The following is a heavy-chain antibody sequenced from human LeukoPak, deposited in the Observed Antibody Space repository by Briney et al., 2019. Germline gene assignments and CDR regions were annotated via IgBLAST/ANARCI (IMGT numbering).Heavy chain of an antibody. CDR1: GYTFTSYY. CDR3: ARGSGDFYGSGSYSTAWFDP. J-gene: IGHJ5*02. D-gene: IGHD3-10*01. V-gene: IGHV1-46*01. CDR2: INPSGGST. Sequence: GASVKVSCKASGYTFTSYYMHWVRQAPGQGPEWMGIINPSGGSTSYAQKFQGRVTMTRDTSTSTVYMELSSLRSEDTAVYYCARGSGDFYGSGSYSTAWFDPWGQGTLVTVSS.